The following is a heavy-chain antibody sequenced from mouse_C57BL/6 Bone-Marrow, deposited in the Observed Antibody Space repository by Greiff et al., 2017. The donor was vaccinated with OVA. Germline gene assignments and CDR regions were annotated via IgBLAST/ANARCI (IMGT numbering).Heavy chain of an antibody. CDR3: ARGGLPHYYAMDY. CDR2: ISYDGSN. J-gene: IGHJ4*01. V-gene: IGHV3-6*01. CDR1: GYSITSGYY. D-gene: IGHD2-4*01. Sequence: EVKLVESGPGLVKPSQSLSLTCSVTGYSITSGYYWNWIRQFPGNKLEWMGYISYDGSNNYNPSLKNRISITRDTSKNQFFLKLNSVTTEDTATYYCARGGLPHYYAMDYWGQGTSVTVSS.